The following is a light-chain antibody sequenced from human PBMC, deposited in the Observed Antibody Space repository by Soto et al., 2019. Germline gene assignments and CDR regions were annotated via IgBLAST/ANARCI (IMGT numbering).Light chain of an antibody. J-gene: IGKJ1*01. CDR1: HNINYW. Sequence: DIQMTQSPATVSASVGDRVTITCRASHNINYWLAWYQQRPGSAPKLLIYDVSSLQSGVPSRFSGSPSGTDFTLPISPLQPDDFAAYYCQHYAFDSQTFGQGTKVEVK. CDR3: QHYAFDSQT. CDR2: DVS. V-gene: IGKV1-5*01.